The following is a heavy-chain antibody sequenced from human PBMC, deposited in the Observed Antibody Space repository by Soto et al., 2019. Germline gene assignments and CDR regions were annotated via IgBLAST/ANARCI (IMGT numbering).Heavy chain of an antibody. Sequence: PSETLSLTCTVSGGSISSYYWSWIRQPPGKGLEWIGYIYYSGSTNYNPSLKSRVTISVDTSKNQFSLKLSSVTAADTAVYYCSRVPTYYDWWSGYSGGYWFDYWGQGTLVKVSS. D-gene: IGHD3-3*01. CDR3: SRVPTYYDWWSGYSGGYWFDY. CDR1: GGSISSYY. V-gene: IGHV4-59*01. CDR2: IYYSGST. J-gene: IGHJ4*02.